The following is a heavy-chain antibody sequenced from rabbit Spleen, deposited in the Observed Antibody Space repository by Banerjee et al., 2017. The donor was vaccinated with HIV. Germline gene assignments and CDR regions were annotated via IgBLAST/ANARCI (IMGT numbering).Heavy chain of an antibody. CDR1: GVSFSGSSY. V-gene: IGHV1S40*01. Sequence: QSLEESGGDLVKPGASLTLTCTASGVSFSGSSYMCWVRQAPGKGLEWISCIAGSSSGFTYSATWATGRFTISKTSSTTVTLQMTSLTDADTATYFCAKTSDYYSAFNLWGPGTLVTV. CDR3: AKTSDYYSAFNL. J-gene: IGHJ4*01. D-gene: IGHD1-1*01. CDR2: IAGSSSGFT.